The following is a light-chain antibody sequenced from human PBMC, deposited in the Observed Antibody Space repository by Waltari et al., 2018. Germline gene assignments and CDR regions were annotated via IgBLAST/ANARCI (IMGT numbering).Light chain of an antibody. CDR1: SSDVGRYNY. J-gene: IGLJ2*01. CDR3: CSFGGGYPVV. Sequence: QSTLTQPRSVSGSPGQSVTISCTGTSSDVGRYNYVSWYQQHPGKAPKFIIYDVSGRPSGFPDRFSGSKSGNTASLTISGLQADDEADYYCCSFGGGYPVVFGGGTTLTVL. V-gene: IGLV2-11*01. CDR2: DVS.